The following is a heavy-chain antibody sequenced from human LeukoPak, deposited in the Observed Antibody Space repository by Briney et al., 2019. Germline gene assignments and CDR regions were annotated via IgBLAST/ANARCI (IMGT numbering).Heavy chain of an antibody. CDR3: AREYVPYDSSAYSPFQFDY. CDR1: GFTVSSNY. D-gene: IGHD3-22*01. V-gene: IGHV3-53*01. CDR2: IYSGGST. J-gene: IGHJ4*02. Sequence: PGGSLRLSCAASGFTVSSNYMSCVRQAPGKGLEWVSVIYSGGSTYYADSVKGRFTISRDNSKNTLYLQMNSLRAEDTAVYYCAREYVPYDSSAYSPFQFDYWGQGTLVTVSS.